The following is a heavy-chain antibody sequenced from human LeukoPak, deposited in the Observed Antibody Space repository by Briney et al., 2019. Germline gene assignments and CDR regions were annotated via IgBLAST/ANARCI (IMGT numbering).Heavy chain of an antibody. Sequence: SETLSLTCTVSGGSVSSSSYYWGWIDQPPGKGLEWIGSIYYSGSTYYNPSLKSRVTISVDTSKNQFSLKLSSVTAADTAVYYCARDSSPTVTTWGYYFDYWGQGTLVTVSS. V-gene: IGHV4-39*07. J-gene: IGHJ4*02. CDR1: GGSVSSSSYY. D-gene: IGHD4-17*01. CDR3: ARDSSPTVTTWGYYFDY. CDR2: IYYSGST.